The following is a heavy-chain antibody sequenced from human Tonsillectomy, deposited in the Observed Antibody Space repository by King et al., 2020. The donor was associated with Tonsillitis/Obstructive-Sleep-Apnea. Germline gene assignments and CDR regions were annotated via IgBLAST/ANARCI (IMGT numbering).Heavy chain of an antibody. CDR3: ARGWDYGMDV. D-gene: IGHD5-24*01. V-gene: IGHV1-46*01. Sequence: VQLVESGAEVRKPGASVNVSCKASGYIFITYFFHWVRQAPGQGLEWLGIISPTRGSTSYAQKFQGRVTMTRDTSTSTVYMELRSLRSEDTAVYYCARGWDYGMDVWGQGTTVTVSS. CDR1: GYIFITYF. CDR2: ISPTRGST. J-gene: IGHJ6*02.